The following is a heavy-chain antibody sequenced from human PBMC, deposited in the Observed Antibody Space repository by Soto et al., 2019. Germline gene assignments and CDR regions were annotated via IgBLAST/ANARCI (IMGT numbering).Heavy chain of an antibody. Sequence: QVQLQESGPGLVKPSQTLSLTCTVSGGSISSGGYYWSWIRQHPGKGLEWIGYIYYSGSTYYNPSLRSRVTTSVDTSTNQVSLTLSSVTAADTAVYYCARDSLLWFGERGWFDPWGQGTLVTVSS. J-gene: IGHJ5*02. D-gene: IGHD3-10*01. CDR3: ARDSLLWFGERGWFDP. CDR1: GGSISSGGYY. V-gene: IGHV4-31*03. CDR2: IYYSGST.